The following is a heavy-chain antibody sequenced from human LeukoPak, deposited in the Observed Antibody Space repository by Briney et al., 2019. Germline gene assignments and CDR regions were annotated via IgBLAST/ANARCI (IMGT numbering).Heavy chain of an antibody. D-gene: IGHD3-3*01. Sequence: SETLSLTCTVSGGSISSSSYYWGWIRQPPGKGLEWIGSIYYSGITYYNPSLKSRVTISVDTSKNQFSLKLSSVTAADTAVYYCARGYYDFWSGYLSPWFDPWGQGTLVTVSS. J-gene: IGHJ5*02. CDR3: ARGYYDFWSGYLSPWFDP. CDR2: IYYSGIT. CDR1: GGSISSSSYY. V-gene: IGHV4-39*07.